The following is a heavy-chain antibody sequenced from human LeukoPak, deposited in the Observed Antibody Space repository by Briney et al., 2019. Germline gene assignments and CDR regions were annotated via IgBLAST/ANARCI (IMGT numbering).Heavy chain of an antibody. CDR3: ANWLDPYGDYPRFYYGMDV. V-gene: IGHV3-23*01. CDR2: ISGSGGST. D-gene: IGHD4-17*01. J-gene: IGHJ6*02. CDR1: GFTFSSYA. Sequence: GGSLRLSCVGSGFTFSSYAMSWVRQAPGKGLEWVSAISGSGGSTYYADSVKGRFTISRDNSKNTLYLQMNSLRAEDTAVYYCANWLDPYGDYPRFYYGMDVWGQGTTVTVSS.